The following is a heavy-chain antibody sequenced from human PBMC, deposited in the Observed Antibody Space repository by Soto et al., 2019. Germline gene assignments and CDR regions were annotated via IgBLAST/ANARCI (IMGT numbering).Heavy chain of an antibody. J-gene: IGHJ6*02. Sequence: QVQLVQSGAEVKKPGSSVKVSCKASGGTFSSYAISWVRQAPGQGLEWMGGIIPIFGTANYAQKFQGRVTITADESTSKAYMELSSLRSEDTAVYYCARGGYCSGGSCPGPYYYYYGMDGWGQGTTVNVSS. CDR2: IIPIFGTA. CDR3: ARGGYCSGGSCPGPYYYYYGMDG. D-gene: IGHD2-15*01. V-gene: IGHV1-69*01. CDR1: GGTFSSYA.